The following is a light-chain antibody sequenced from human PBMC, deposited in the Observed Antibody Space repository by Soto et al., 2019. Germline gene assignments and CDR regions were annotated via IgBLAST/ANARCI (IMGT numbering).Light chain of an antibody. CDR3: QTWRTGIRV. Sequence: QPVLTQSPSASASLGASVKLTSTLSSGHSSYAIAWHQQQPEKGPRYLMKLNSDGSHSKGDGIPDRFSGSSSGAERYLTISSLQSEDEADYCCQTWRTGIRVFGGGTKLTVL. V-gene: IGLV4-69*01. CDR2: LNSDGSH. J-gene: IGLJ2*01. CDR1: SGHSSYA.